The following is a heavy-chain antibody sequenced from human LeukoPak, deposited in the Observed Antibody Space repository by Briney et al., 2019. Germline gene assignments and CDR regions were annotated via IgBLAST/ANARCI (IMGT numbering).Heavy chain of an antibody. CDR3: ASALPADHFDF. CDR1: GFTFSNYW. CDR2: IKYYGGEK. D-gene: IGHD1-14*01. J-gene: IGHJ4*02. V-gene: IGHV3-7*01. Sequence: PGGSLRLSCAASGFTFSNYWMSWVRQAPGKGLEWVANIKYYGGEKYYVDSVRGRFTISRDNAKSSLYLQMNSLRAEDTAVYHCASALPADHFDFWGQGTLVTVSS.